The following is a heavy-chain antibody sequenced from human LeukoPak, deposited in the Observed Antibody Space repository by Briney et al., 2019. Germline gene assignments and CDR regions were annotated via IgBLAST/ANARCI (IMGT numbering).Heavy chain of an antibody. CDR2: IANDGKDK. V-gene: IGHV3-30*18. CDR1: GFTFSRYV. J-gene: IGHJ4*02. Sequence: GGSLRLSCAASGFTFSRYVLHWVRQAPGKGLEWVTVIANDGKDKKYADSVKGRFTISRDNSKSTLYLQMNSLRAEDTGVYYCAKDQQVGAAAYYFDSWGQGTLVTVPS. CDR3: AKDQQVGAAAYYFDS. D-gene: IGHD2-2*01.